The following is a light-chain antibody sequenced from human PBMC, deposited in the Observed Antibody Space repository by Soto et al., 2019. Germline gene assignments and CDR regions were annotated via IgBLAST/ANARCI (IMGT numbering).Light chain of an antibody. CDR1: SSDVGGYNY. CDR3: CSYAGSYTYV. V-gene: IGLV2-11*01. J-gene: IGLJ1*01. CDR2: DVS. Sequence: QSVLTQPRSVSGSPGPSVTISCTGTSSDVGGYNYVSWYQQHPGKAPKLMIYDVSKLPSGVPDRFSGSKSGNTASLTISGLQAEEEADYYCCSYAGSYTYVFGTGTKLTVL.